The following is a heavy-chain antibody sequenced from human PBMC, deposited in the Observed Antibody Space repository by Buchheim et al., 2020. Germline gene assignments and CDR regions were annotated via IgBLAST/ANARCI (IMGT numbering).Heavy chain of an antibody. D-gene: IGHD1-26*01. CDR1: GGSISSGGYS. V-gene: IGHV4-30-2*01. J-gene: IGHJ3*02. Sequence: QLQLQESGSGLVKPSQTLSLTCAVSGGSISSGGYSWSWIRQPPGKGLEWIGYIYHSGSTYYNPSRKSRVTISVDRSKNQFSLKLSSVTAADTAVYYCARDDKGEAGAAFDIWGQGT. CDR2: IYHSGST. CDR3: ARDDKGEAGAAFDI.